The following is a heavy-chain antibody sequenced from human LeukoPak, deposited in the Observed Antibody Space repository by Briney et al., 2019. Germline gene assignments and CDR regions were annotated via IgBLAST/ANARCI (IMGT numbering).Heavy chain of an antibody. V-gene: IGHV1-8*01. J-gene: IGHJ4*02. CDR1: GYTFTSYD. D-gene: IGHD3-10*01. Sequence: EASVKVSCKASGYTFTSYDINWVRQAPGQGLEWMGWMNPNSGNTGYAQKFQGRVTMTTDTSTSTAYMELRSLRSDDTAVYYCARDHATGVTPLVYWGQGTLVTVSS. CDR3: ARDHATGVTPLVY. CDR2: MNPNSGNT.